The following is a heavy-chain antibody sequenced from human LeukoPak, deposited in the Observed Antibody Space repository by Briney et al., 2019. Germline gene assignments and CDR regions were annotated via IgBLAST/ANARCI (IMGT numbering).Heavy chain of an antibody. CDR3: SREFPFCGADCFSGVFDI. CDR1: GHTFTSYD. Sequence: GASVKVSCKASGHTFTSYDINWVRQATGQGLEWMGWISVINSGNTRYAQNFQGRLTMTTDTSTTTAYMELRSLRSDDTAVYYCSREFPFCGADCFSGVFDIWGQGTMVTVS. D-gene: IGHD2-21*02. V-gene: IGHV1-18*01. J-gene: IGHJ3*02. CDR2: ISVINSGNT.